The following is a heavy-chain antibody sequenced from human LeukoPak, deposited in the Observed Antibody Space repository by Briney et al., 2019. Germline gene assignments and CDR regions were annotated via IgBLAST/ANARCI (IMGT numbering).Heavy chain of an antibody. D-gene: IGHD2-21*01. V-gene: IGHV3-30*18. Sequence: GGSLRLSCAASGFTFSSYGMHWVRQAPGKGLEWVAVISSDGRNKYYADSVKGRFTISRDNSENTLYLQMNSLRAEDTAVYYCAKSMGDDFYYYGMDVWGQGTTVTVSS. CDR2: ISSDGRNK. J-gene: IGHJ6*02. CDR3: AKSMGDDFYYYGMDV. CDR1: GFTFSSYG.